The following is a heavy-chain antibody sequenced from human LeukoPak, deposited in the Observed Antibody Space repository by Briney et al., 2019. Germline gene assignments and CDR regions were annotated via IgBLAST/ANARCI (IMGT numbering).Heavy chain of an antibody. V-gene: IGHV4/OR15-8*01. CDR1: GGYITTTNW. CDR3: SRESGAFCPFGF. CDR2: ISLTGRT. Sequence: SETLSLTCGVSGGYITTTNWWSWVRQPPGQGLEWIGEISLTGRTNYNPSLNSRVTMSVDESTNQLSLNLTSVTAADTAIYYCSRESGAFCPFGFWGQGTLVVVPS. D-gene: IGHD1-26*01. J-gene: IGHJ4*02.